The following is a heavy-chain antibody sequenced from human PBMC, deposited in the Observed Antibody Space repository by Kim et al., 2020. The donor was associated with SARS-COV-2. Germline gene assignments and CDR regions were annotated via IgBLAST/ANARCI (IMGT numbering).Heavy chain of an antibody. V-gene: IGHV1-69*04. J-gene: IGHJ4*02. CDR3: ARERNPMTTVTTVGDY. Sequence: SVKVSCKASGGTFSSYAISWVRQAPGQGLEWMGRIIPILGIANYAQKFQGRVTITADKSTSTSYMELSSLRSEDTAVYYCARERNPMTTVTTVGDYWGQ. CDR2: IIPILGIA. D-gene: IGHD4-17*01. CDR1: GGTFSSYA.